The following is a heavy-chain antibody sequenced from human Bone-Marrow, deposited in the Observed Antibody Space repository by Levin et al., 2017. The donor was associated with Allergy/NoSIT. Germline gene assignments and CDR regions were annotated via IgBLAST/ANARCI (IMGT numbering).Heavy chain of an antibody. D-gene: IGHD3-3*01. CDR3: ARGVGTYYDLSTGSRNNWFDP. V-gene: IGHV4-59*01. CDR2: TYYSGTT. J-gene: IGHJ5*02. CDR1: GGSISDYH. Sequence: SETLSLTCSVSGGSISDYHWSWIRQPPGKGLQWIGYTYYSGTTKYNLSLKSRATVSEDRSKNQFSLTLTSVTVADTAVYYYARGVGTYYDLSTGSRNNWFDPWGQGILVTVSS.